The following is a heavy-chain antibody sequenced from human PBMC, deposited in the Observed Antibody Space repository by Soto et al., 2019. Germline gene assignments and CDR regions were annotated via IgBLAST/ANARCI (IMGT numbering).Heavy chain of an antibody. CDR2: IYWDDDK. V-gene: IGHV2-5*02. CDR1: WFSLSTTGVG. Sequence: QITLKESGPTLVKPTQTLTLTCTFSWFSLSTTGVGVGWIRQHPGKALEWLALIYWDDDKRYSPSLKSRLTIAKDTSKNQVVLTMTSMDPVDTATYYCAHNSRRGTVTTPFDYWRQGTLVTVSS. J-gene: IGHJ4*02. D-gene: IGHD4-17*01. CDR3: AHNSRRGTVTTPFDY.